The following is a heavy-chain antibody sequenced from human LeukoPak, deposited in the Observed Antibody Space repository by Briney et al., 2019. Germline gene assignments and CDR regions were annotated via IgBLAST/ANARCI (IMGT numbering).Heavy chain of an antibody. D-gene: IGHD6-13*01. V-gene: IGHV3-30*18. Sequence: GRSLRLSCAASGFTFRNYGMHWVRQAPGKGLEWVTLISYDGSNKYYTDSVKGRFTISRDNSKNTLYLQMNSLRAEDTAVYYCAKDVAAAAYYFDYWGQGTLVTVSS. CDR2: ISYDGSNK. CDR1: GFTFRNYG. J-gene: IGHJ4*02. CDR3: AKDVAAAAYYFDY.